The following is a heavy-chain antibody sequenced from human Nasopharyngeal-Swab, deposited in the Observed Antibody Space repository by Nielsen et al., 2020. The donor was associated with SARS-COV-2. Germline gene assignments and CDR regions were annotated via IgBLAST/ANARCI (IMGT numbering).Heavy chain of an antibody. V-gene: IGHV3-23*01. Sequence: GGSLKLSCAASGFTFSSYAMSWVRQAPGKGLEWVSAISGSGGSTYYADSVKGRFTISRDNSKNTLYLQMNSLRAEDTAVYYCAKATWVEGDFDYWGQGTLVTVSS. CDR2: ISGSGGST. CDR1: GFTFSSYA. CDR3: AKATWVEGDFDY. D-gene: IGHD5-24*01. J-gene: IGHJ4*02.